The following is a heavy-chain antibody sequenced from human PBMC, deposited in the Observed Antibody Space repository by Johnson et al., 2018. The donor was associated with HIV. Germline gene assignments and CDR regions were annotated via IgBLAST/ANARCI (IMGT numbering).Heavy chain of an antibody. CDR2: ISWDGGST. CDR3: GTGRAGQVWDVFDI. CDR1: GFTFDDYA. D-gene: IGHD6-19*01. V-gene: IGHV3-43D*03. Sequence: VQLVESGGVVVQPGGSLRLSCAASGFTFDDYAMHWVRQAPGKGLEWVSLISWDGGSTYYPDSVKGRFTISRDNAKNSLYLQMNSLRAEDTALYYCGTGRAGQVWDVFDIWGQGTMGTVSS. J-gene: IGHJ3*02.